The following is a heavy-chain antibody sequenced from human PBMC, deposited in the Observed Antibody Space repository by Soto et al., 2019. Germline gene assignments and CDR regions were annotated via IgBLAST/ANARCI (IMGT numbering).Heavy chain of an antibody. V-gene: IGHV3-53*01. CDR1: GFTVSSNY. CDR2: IYSGGST. Sequence: PGGSLRLSCAASGFTVSSNYMSWVRQAPGKGLEWVSVIYSGGSTYYADSVKGRFTISRDNSKNTLYLQMNSLRAEDTAVYYCAVNVVPAAMYYYYGMDVWGQGTTVTVSS. D-gene: IGHD2-2*01. J-gene: IGHJ6*02. CDR3: AVNVVPAAMYYYYGMDV.